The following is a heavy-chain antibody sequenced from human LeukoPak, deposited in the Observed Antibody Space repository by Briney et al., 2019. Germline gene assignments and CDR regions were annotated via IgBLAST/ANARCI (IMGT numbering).Heavy chain of an antibody. J-gene: IGHJ4*02. D-gene: IGHD6-13*01. V-gene: IGHV3-21*01. CDR1: GFTFSSYS. Sequence: GGSLRLSCAASGFTFSSYSMNWGRQAPGTVLELVSSISSSSSYIYYADSVKGRFTISRDNAKNSLYLQMNSLRVEDTAVYFCARVAGIAATGIADYWGQGTLVTVSS. CDR3: ARVAGIAATGIADY. CDR2: ISSSSSYI.